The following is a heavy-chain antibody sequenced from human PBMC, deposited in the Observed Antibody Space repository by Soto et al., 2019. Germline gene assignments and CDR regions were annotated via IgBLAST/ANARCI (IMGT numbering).Heavy chain of an antibody. D-gene: IGHD6-13*01. CDR2: INSDGSTT. Sequence: GGSLRLSCAASGFTFSSYWMHWVRQAPGKGLVWVSRINSDGSTTSYADSVKGRFTISRDNAKNTLYLQMNSLRAEDTAVYYCARGPPYRSPDYWGQGTLVTVSS. J-gene: IGHJ4*02. V-gene: IGHV3-74*01. CDR1: GFTFSSYW. CDR3: ARGPPYRSPDY.